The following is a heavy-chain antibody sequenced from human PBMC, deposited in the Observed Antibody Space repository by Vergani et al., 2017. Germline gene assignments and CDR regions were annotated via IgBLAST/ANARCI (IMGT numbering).Heavy chain of an antibody. CDR2: ISSTGSSM. CDR3: AKARDPNCKGGNCYSYYYGLDL. D-gene: IGHD2-21*01. Sequence: EVQLVESGGGLVQPGGSLRLSCADSGLIFSRFDMNWVRQAPGKGLEWISYISSTGSSMSYADSVKGRFTISRDNAKDSLFLQMSSLRADDTAVYYCAKARDPNCKGGNCYSYYYGLDLWGQGTTVTVSS. V-gene: IGHV3-48*03. CDR1: GLIFSRFD. J-gene: IGHJ6*02.